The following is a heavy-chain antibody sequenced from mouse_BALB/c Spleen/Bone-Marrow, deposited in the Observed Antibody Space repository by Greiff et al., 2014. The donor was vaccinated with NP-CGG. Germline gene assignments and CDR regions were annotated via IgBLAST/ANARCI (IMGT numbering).Heavy chain of an antibody. CDR3: ALANWDIGGPFAY. CDR2: INPSSGYT. Sequence: QVQLQQPGAELARPGASVKMSCKASGYTFTSYTMHWVKQRPGQGLEWIGYINPSSGYTNYNQKFKDKATLTADKSSGTAYMQLSSLTSEDSAVYYCALANWDIGGPFAYWGQGTLVTVSA. D-gene: IGHD4-1*01. CDR1: GYTFTSYT. V-gene: IGHV1-4*01. J-gene: IGHJ3*01.